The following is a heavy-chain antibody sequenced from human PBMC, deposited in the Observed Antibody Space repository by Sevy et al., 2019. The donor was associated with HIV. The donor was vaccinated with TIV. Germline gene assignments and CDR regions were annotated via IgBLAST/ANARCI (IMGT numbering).Heavy chain of an antibody. D-gene: IGHD2-21*01. CDR1: GFDFNLYG. CDR2: ISNSGSDQ. J-gene: IGHJ4*02. CDR3: AKAHIATWWTLDY. V-gene: IGHV3-30*18. Sequence: GGSLRLSCAASGFDFNLYGIYWVRQAPGRGLEWVSFISNSGSDQYYAVSVKARFTISRHYSNNTVYLEMQSLRSDDTATYFCAKAHIATWWTLDYWGQGTTVTVSS.